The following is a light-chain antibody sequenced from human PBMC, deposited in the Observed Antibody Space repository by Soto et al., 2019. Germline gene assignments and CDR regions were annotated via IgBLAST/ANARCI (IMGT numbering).Light chain of an antibody. Sequence: QSVLTQPPSVSAAPGQKVTISCSGSSSNIGNNYVSWYQQLPGTAPKLLIYDNNKRPSGISNRFSGSKSGNTASLTLSGLQAEDEADYYCSSYTSSSTLVFGGGTKLTVL. CDR1: SSNIGNNY. CDR3: SSYTSSSTLV. CDR2: DNN. J-gene: IGLJ2*01. V-gene: IGLV1-51*01.